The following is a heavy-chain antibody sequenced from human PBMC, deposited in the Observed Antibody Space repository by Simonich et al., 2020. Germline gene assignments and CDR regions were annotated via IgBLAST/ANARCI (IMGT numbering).Heavy chain of an antibody. V-gene: IGHV1-8*03. D-gene: IGHD1-26*01. J-gene: IGHJ4*02. CDR3: ARTYSGSYYYFDY. CDR2: RNPNSGNT. Sequence: QVQLVQSGAEVKKPGASVKVSCKAAGYTFTSYDINWVRQATGKGLEWMGRRNPNSGNTGYAQKVQGRVTITRNTSISTAYMELSSLSSEDTAVYYCARTYSGSYYYFDYWGQGTLVTVSS. CDR1: GYTFTSYD.